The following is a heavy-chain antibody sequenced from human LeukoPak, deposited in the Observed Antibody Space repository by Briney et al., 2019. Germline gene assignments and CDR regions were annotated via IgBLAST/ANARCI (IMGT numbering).Heavy chain of an antibody. CDR1: GFTFSSYS. V-gene: IGHV3-21*01. CDR2: ISTSSSYI. J-gene: IGHJ4*02. Sequence: GGSLRLSCAASGFTFSSYSMNWVRQAPGKGLEWVASISTSSSYIYYADSLKGRFTISRDNAKNSMYLQMNSLRTEDTAVYYCARVKDHRGIAVAGSDYWGQGTLVTVSS. D-gene: IGHD6-13*01. CDR3: ARVKDHRGIAVAGSDY.